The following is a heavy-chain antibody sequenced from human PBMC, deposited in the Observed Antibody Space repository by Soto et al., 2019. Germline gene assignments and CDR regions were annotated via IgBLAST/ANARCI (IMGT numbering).Heavy chain of an antibody. Sequence: GGSLRLSCAASGFTFNNYAMGWVRQASGKGLEWVSAITDSGGDTYSADSVKGRFTISRDNSKNTLYLQMNSLRAEDTAIYYCAKLGSSSWSPHYYFDYWGQGTLVTVSS. CDR2: ITDSGGDT. V-gene: IGHV3-23*01. CDR3: AKLGSSSWSPHYYFDY. D-gene: IGHD2-2*01. CDR1: GFTFNNYA. J-gene: IGHJ4*02.